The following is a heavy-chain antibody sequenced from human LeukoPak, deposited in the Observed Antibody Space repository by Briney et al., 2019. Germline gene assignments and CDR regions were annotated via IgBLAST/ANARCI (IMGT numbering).Heavy chain of an antibody. J-gene: IGHJ5*02. CDR3: ARDAHGPGFGGVPA. CDR1: GYTFTSYG. D-gene: IGHD3-10*01. Sequence: ASVKVSCKASGYTFTSYGISWVRQAPGQGLEWMGWISAYNGNTNYAQKLQGRVTMTTDTSTSTDYMELRSLRSDDTAVYYCARDAHGPGFGGVPAWGEGTLVTVSS. V-gene: IGHV1-18*01. CDR2: ISAYNGNT.